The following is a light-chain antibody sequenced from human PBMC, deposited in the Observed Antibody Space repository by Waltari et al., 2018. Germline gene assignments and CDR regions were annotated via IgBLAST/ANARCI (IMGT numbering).Light chain of an antibody. CDR2: GAS. CDR1: QSVGIN. Sequence: EIVMTQSPATLSVSPGERATLSCRASQSVGINLAWYQHKPGQVPRLFIYGASTRATGFPARFSGSGSGTEFTLTISSLQSEDFAVYYCQQCYLTPYTFGQGTNLEIK. V-gene: IGKV3-15*01. J-gene: IGKJ2*01. CDR3: QQCYLTPYT.